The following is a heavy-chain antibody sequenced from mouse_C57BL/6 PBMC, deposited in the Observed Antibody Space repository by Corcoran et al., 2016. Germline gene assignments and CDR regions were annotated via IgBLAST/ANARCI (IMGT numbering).Heavy chain of an antibody. CDR1: GYTFTDYY. V-gene: IGHV1-26*01. CDR3: ARNPIYYYGRDYFDY. J-gene: IGHJ2*01. D-gene: IGHD1-1*01. CDR2: INPNNGGT. Sequence: EVQLQQSGPELVKPGASVKISCKASGYTFTDYYMNWVKQSHGKSLEWIGDINPNNGGTSYNQKFKSKATLTVDKSSSTAYMELRSLTSEDSAVYYCARNPIYYYGRDYFDYWGQGTTLTVSS.